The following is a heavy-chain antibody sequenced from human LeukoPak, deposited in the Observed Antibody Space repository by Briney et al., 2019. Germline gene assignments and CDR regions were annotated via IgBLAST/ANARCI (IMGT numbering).Heavy chain of an antibody. CDR3: ARGNAHAFDI. D-gene: IGHD1-1*01. CDR2: IKQDGSGE. V-gene: IGHV3-7*01. Sequence: GGSLRLSCAASGFTFNSYWMSWVRQAPGKGLEWVANIKQDGSGEYYVDSVKGRFTISRDNAKNTLYLQMNSLRAEDTAVYYCARGNAHAFDIWGQGTMVTVSS. J-gene: IGHJ3*02. CDR1: GFTFNSYW.